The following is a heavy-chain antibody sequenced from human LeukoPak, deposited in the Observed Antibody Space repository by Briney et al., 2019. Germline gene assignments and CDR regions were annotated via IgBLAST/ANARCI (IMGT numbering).Heavy chain of an antibody. CDR2: VSAYTGNP. V-gene: IGHV1-18*01. CDR3: AREGGSANDPDSGY. CDR1: GYTFTSYG. D-gene: IGHD2-15*01. J-gene: IGHJ4*02. Sequence: ASVKVSCKASGYTFTSYGINWMRQAPGQGLEWIGWVSAYTGNPDYAQKLQGRVTMTTATSTSTAYMELRSLRPDATAVYFCAREGGSANDPDSGYWGQGTLVTVSS.